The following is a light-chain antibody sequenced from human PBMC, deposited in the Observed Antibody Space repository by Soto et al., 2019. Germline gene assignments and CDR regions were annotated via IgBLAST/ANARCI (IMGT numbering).Light chain of an antibody. Sequence: NLLSLSRATVRFVAGERRTLSWRALQSLSNNIYLAWYQQKPGQAPRLLIYGASSRATGIPNRFSCSGSGTHFTLTISSLEPADLAVYYCQQHGHSPQQFGQGTKVDIK. CDR1: QSLSNNIY. CDR3: QQHGHSPQQ. CDR2: GAS. V-gene: IGKV3-20*01. J-gene: IGKJ1*01.